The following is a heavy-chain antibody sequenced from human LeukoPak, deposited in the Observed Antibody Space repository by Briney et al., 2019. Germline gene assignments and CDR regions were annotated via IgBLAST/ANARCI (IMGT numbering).Heavy chain of an antibody. Sequence: PGGSLRLSCAASGFTFSSYEMNWVRQAPGKGLEWVSYISSSSSIIYYTDSVKGRFTISRDNAKNSLNLQMNSLRAEDTAVYYCAREYSSSWFDYWGQGTLVTVSS. J-gene: IGHJ4*02. CDR3: AREYSSSWFDY. CDR1: GFTFSSYE. D-gene: IGHD6-13*01. V-gene: IGHV3-48*01. CDR2: ISSSSSII.